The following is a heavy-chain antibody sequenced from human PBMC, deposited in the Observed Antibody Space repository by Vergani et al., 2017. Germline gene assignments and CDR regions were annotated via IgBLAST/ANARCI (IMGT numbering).Heavy chain of an antibody. CDR2: ISYDGSNK. D-gene: IGHD3-22*01. Sequence: QVQLVESGGGVVQPGRSLRLSCAASGFTFSSYAMHWVRQAPGKGLEWVAVISYDGSNKYYADSVKGRFTISRDNSKNTLYLQMNSLRAEDTAVYYCARDLESMIVVVSAFDIWGQGTMVTVSS. CDR3: ARDLESMIVVVSAFDI. CDR1: GFTFSSYA. J-gene: IGHJ3*02. V-gene: IGHV3-30-3*01.